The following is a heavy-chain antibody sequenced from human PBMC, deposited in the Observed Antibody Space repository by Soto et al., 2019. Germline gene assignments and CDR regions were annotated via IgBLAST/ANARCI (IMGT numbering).Heavy chain of an antibody. CDR2: VSHDGSTE. Sequence: QVHLVEFGGGVVQPGGSLRLSCAASGFTFSNYGMHWVRQAPGKGLEWLAVVSHDGSTEYYADSVKGRFTVSRDNSKKLLYLQMNSLRAEDTAVYYCAKPGLAATNMSHLDYWGQGNLVTVSS. V-gene: IGHV3-30*18. CDR3: AKPGLAATNMSHLDY. D-gene: IGHD3-3*02. CDR1: GFTFSNYG. J-gene: IGHJ4*02.